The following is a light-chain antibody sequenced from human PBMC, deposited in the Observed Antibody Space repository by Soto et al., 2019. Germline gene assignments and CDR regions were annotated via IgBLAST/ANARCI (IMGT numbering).Light chain of an antibody. CDR3: QQYGNSPT. CDR1: QSVSSSY. J-gene: IGKJ1*01. V-gene: IGKV3-20*01. Sequence: EIVLTQSPGTLSLSPGERATLSCRSSQSVSSSYLAWYQQKPGQAPRLLIYDASNRATGIPDRFSGSGSGTDFTHTISSLEPEAFAVYYCQQYGNSPTFGQGTKVEIK. CDR2: DAS.